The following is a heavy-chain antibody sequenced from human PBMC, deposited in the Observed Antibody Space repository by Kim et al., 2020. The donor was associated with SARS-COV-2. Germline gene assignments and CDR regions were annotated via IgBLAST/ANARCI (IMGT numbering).Heavy chain of an antibody. V-gene: IGHV4-34*01. J-gene: IGHJ6*02. CDR3: ARSSKGGLRGYYYYGMDV. Sequence: KSRVTISVDTSKNQFSLKLSSVTAADTAVYYCARSSKGGLRGYYYYGMDVWGQGTTVTVSS. D-gene: IGHD4-17*01.